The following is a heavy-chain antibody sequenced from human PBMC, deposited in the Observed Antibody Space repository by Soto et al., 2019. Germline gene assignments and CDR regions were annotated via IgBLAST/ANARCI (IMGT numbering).Heavy chain of an antibody. CDR2: IYYSGST. CDR3: ARGRSSTSPYPIGY. Sequence: QVQLQETGPGLVKPSQTLSLTCTVSGGSISSGGYYWSWIRQHPGKGLEWIGYIYYSGSTYYNPSLKSRVTISVDTSKNQSSLKLSSVTAADTAVYYCARGRSSTSPYPIGYWGQGTLVTVSS. D-gene: IGHD2-2*01. CDR1: GGSISSGGYY. J-gene: IGHJ4*02. V-gene: IGHV4-31*03.